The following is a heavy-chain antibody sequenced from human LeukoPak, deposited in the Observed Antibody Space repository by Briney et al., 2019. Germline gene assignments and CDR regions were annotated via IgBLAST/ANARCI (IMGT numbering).Heavy chain of an antibody. D-gene: IGHD6-13*01. V-gene: IGHV3-7*01. J-gene: IGHJ4*02. CDR1: GFTFRDYW. CDR2: INQEGSEK. Sequence: PGGSLRLSSAASGFTFRDYWMTWVRQAPGKGLEWVANINQEGSEKNYVDSVKGRFTISRDNAKNSLYLQMSSLRAEDTAVYYCATRSSHNSRWYVYSFWDYWGEGALVTV. CDR3: ATRSSHNSRWYVYSFWDY.